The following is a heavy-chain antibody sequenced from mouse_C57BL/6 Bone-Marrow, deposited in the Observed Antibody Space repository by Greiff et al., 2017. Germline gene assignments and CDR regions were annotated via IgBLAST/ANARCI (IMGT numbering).Heavy chain of an antibody. J-gene: IGHJ3*01. V-gene: IGHV1-54*01. Sequence: VQLQQSGAELVRPGTSVKVSCKASGYAFTNYLIEWVKQRPGQGLEWIGVINPGSGGTNYNEKFKGKATLTADKSSSTAYMQLSSLTSEDSAVYYCAREGYADAYWGQGTLVTVSA. CDR2: INPGSGGT. CDR3: AREGYADAY. D-gene: IGHD2-2*01. CDR1: GYAFTNYL.